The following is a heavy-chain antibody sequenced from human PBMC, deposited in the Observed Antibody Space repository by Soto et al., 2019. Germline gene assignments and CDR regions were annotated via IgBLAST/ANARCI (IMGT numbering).Heavy chain of an antibody. J-gene: IGHJ3*02. D-gene: IGHD5-12*01. CDR2: IYTSGST. V-gene: IGHV4-4*07. Sequence: LSLTCTVSGGSISSYYWSWIRQPAGKGLEWIGRIYTSGSTNYNPSLKSRVTMSVDTSKNQFSLKLSSVTAADTAVYYCARRLPRRDGYNLVDAFDIWGQGTMVTVSS. CDR1: GGSISSYY. CDR3: ARRLPRRDGYNLVDAFDI.